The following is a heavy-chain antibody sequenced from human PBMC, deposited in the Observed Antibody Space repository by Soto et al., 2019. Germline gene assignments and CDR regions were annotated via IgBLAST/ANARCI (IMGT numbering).Heavy chain of an antibody. V-gene: IGHV3-23*01. CDR2: ISGSGGST. Sequence: GGSLRLSCAASGFTFSSYAMSWVRQAPWKGLEWVSAISGSGGSTYYADSVKGRFTISRDNSKNTLYLQMNSLRAEDTAVYYCAKDREPGIAVAGFDYWGQGPLVTVSS. CDR3: AKDREPGIAVAGFDY. D-gene: IGHD6-19*01. J-gene: IGHJ4*02. CDR1: GFTFSSYA.